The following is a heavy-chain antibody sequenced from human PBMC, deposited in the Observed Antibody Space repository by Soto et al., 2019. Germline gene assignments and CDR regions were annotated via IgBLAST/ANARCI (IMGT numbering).Heavy chain of an antibody. Sequence: EVQLVESGGGLVQPGGSLRLSCAASGFTVSSNFMSWVRQAPGKGLEWVSIIYSSGYTYNADSVKGRSTISRDNSKNTLYLQMNSLRAGDTAVYYCVRGYYGDDPLYFDLWGRGTLVTVSS. CDR3: VRGYYGDDPLYFDL. V-gene: IGHV3-66*01. J-gene: IGHJ2*01. D-gene: IGHD4-17*01. CDR2: IYSSGYT. CDR1: GFTVSSNF.